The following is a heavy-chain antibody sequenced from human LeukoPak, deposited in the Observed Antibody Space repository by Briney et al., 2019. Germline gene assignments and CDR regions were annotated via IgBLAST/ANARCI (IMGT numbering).Heavy chain of an antibody. D-gene: IGHD5-18*01. V-gene: IGHV3-21*01. CDR1: GFTFSSYS. CDR3: ARVGAWGTAMVFPFDY. J-gene: IGHJ4*02. CDR2: ISSSSSYI. Sequence: KTGGSLRLSCAASGFTFSSYSMNWVRQAPGKGLEWVSSISSSSSYIYYADSVKGRFTISRDNAKNSLYLQMNSLRAEDTAVYYCARVGAWGTAMVFPFDYWSQGTLVTVSS.